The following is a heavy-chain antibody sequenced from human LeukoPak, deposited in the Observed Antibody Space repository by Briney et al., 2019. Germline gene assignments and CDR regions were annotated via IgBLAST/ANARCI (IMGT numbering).Heavy chain of an antibody. V-gene: IGHV1-46*01. J-gene: IGHJ4*02. CDR3: ARTYDSSGYYGGYWFDY. CDR2: INSSGDST. D-gene: IGHD3-22*01. CDR1: GYTFTSYY. Sequence: ASVKYSCRASGYTFTSYYMHWVRQAPGQGLEWMGIINSSGDSTGYAQMFHSRVNMTRGTSTSQVYMELSRLRSQDMAVYYCARTYDSSGYYGGYWFDYWGQGTLVTVSS.